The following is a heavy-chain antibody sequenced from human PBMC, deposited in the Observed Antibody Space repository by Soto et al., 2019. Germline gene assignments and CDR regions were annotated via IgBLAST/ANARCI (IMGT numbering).Heavy chain of an antibody. V-gene: IGHV3-7*05. CDR3: ARVYYDFWSGYHYGMDV. CDR1: GFTFSSYW. CDR2: IKQDGSEK. Sequence: GGSLRLSCAASGFTFSSYWMSWVRQAPGKGLEWVANIKQDGSEKYYVDSVKGRFTISRDNAKNSLYLQMNSLRAEDTAVYYCARVYYDFWSGYHYGMDVWGQGTTVTVSS. J-gene: IGHJ6*02. D-gene: IGHD3-3*01.